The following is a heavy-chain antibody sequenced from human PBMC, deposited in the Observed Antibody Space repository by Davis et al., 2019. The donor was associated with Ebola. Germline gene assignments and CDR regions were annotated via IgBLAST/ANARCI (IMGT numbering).Heavy chain of an antibody. D-gene: IGHD6-13*01. J-gene: IGHJ3*02. V-gene: IGHV4-59*12. CDR2: IYYSGST. Sequence: PSETLSLTCAVYGGSFSGYYWSWIRQPPGKGLEWIGYIYYSGSTNYNPSLKSRVTISVDTSKNQFSLKLSSVTAADTAVYYCARGPLTAAGTNAFDIWGQGTMVTVSS. CDR1: GGSFSGYY. CDR3: ARGPLTAAGTNAFDI.